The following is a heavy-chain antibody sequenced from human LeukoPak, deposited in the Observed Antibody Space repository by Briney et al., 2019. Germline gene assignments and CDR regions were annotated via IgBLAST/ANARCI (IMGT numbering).Heavy chain of an antibody. CDR1: GFTFSTYW. D-gene: IGHD7-27*01. CDR3: ARKGGLKNWGSGWYFDL. J-gene: IGHJ2*01. V-gene: IGHV3-48*04. CDR2: IRGSGGST. Sequence: GGSLRLSCAASGFTFSTYWMSWVRQAPGKGLEWVSGIRGSGGSTYYADSVKGRFTISRDNTKNSLYLQMNSLSAEDTTVYYCARKGGLKNWGSGWYFDLWGRGTLVTVSS.